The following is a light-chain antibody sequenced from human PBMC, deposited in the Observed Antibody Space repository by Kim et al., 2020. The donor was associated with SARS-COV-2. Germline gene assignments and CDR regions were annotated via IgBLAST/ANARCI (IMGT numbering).Light chain of an antibody. CDR3: SSYTDSSTVI. J-gene: IGLJ2*01. CDR1: SSDVGGHNV. CDR2: DVS. V-gene: IGLV2-14*03. Sequence: GQALTISCTRSSSDVGGHNVVSWYQQHPGKAPKLMIYDVSIRPSGVSYRFSGSKSGNTASLTIAGLQADDEADYYCSSYTDSSTVIFGGGTQLTVL.